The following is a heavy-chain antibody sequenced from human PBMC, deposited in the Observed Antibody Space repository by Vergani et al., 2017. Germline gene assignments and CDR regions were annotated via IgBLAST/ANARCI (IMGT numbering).Heavy chain of an antibody. J-gene: IGHJ4*02. CDR2: MFYSGST. D-gene: IGHD3-10*01. CDR1: GGSIRSNNYY. Sequence: LQLQESGPGLVKPSETLSLTCTVSGGSIRSNNYYWGWIRQSPGKGLEWIGSMFYSGSTHYNPSLKSRVAITVDTSENQYSLTLSSVTAADTALYYCARHGGSGNFYHLFDSWGQGTLVTVS. CDR3: ARHGGSGNFYHLFDS. V-gene: IGHV4-39*01.